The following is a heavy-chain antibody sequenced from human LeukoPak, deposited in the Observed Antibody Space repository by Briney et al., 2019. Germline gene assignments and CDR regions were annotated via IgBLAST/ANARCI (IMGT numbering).Heavy chain of an antibody. Sequence: PGGSLRLSCAASGFTFSSYDMNWVRQAPGRELEWIPYISYISSSGTTIYYADSVKGRFTISRDNAKNSLYLQMNSLRAEDTAVYYCARDPPYYGSGTDAFDYWGQGTLVTVSS. CDR2: ISSSGTTI. V-gene: IGHV3-48*03. CDR1: GFTFSSYD. D-gene: IGHD3-10*01. J-gene: IGHJ4*02. CDR3: ARDPPYYGSGTDAFDY.